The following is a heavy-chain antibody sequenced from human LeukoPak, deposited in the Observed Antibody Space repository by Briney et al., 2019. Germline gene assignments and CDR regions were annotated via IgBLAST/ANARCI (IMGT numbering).Heavy chain of an antibody. CDR2: ISAYNGNT. CDR3: ARAVAGTSDAFDI. J-gene: IGHJ3*02. Sequence: ASVKVSCKASVYTFTSYGISWVRQAPGQGLEWMGWISAYNGNTNYAQKLQGRVTMTTDTSTSTAYMELRSPRSDDTAVYYCARAVAGTSDAFDIWGQGTMVTVSS. CDR1: VYTFTSYG. V-gene: IGHV1-18*01. D-gene: IGHD6-19*01.